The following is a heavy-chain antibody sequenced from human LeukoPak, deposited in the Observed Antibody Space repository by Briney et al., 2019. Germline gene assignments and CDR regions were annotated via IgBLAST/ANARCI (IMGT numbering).Heavy chain of an antibody. D-gene: IGHD2/OR15-2a*01. Sequence: PAGGSLRLSCAASGFTFSTYAMSWVRQAPGKGLEWVSAISGTGNSPYYGDSVKGRFTISRDNSRDTLYFQMNSLIYEDTAVYYCAKTGFQWGEYYMDVWGKGTPVTVSS. CDR3: AKTGFQWGEYYMDV. CDR2: ISGTGNSP. J-gene: IGHJ6*03. V-gene: IGHV3-23*01. CDR1: GFTFSTYA.